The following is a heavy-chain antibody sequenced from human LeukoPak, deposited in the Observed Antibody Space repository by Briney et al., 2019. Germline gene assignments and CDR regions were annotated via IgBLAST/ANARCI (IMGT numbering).Heavy chain of an antibody. J-gene: IGHJ3*01. CDR1: GGSISSNSYY. CDR2: VYYSGST. Sequence: PSETLSLTCTVSGGSISSNSYYWGWIRQPPGKGPEWIGGVYYSGSTYYTPSLKSRVTISVDTSKNQFSLKLTSVTAADTAVYYCARQGRDSSAYRRAFDVWGQGTMVTVSS. CDR3: ARQGRDSSAYRRAFDV. D-gene: IGHD3-22*01. V-gene: IGHV4-39*01.